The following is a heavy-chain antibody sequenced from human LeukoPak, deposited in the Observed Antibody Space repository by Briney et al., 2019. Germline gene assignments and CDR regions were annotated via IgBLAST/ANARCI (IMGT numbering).Heavy chain of an antibody. CDR1: VDPISNSSHY. V-gene: IGHV4-39*01. Sequence: PSETLSLTCTVSVDPISNSSHYWGWVSQPPGKGLEWIWSIYYRGSTYYNPSLKSRVTISVDTSKNQFSLKLSSVTAADTAVYYCAREYSSSSPWFDPWGQGTLVTVSS. D-gene: IGHD6-6*01. CDR3: AREYSSSSPWFDP. CDR2: IYYRGST. J-gene: IGHJ5*02.